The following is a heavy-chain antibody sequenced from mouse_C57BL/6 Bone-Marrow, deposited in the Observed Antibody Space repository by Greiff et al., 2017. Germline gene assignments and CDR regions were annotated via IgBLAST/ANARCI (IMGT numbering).Heavy chain of an antibody. CDR2: ISTGGSYT. Sequence: EVQRLESGADLVKPGASLKLSCAASGFTFTSYGMPWVRQTPDKRLEWVGTISTGGSYTNYPHSVKGRATITRDNAKNTLYLQMSSLKSEDTAMYYCAGHHSVATVVARPFAYWGQGTLVTVSA. D-gene: IGHD1-1*01. CDR1: GFTFTSYG. CDR3: AGHHSVATVVARPFAY. J-gene: IGHJ3*01. V-gene: IGHV5-6*01.